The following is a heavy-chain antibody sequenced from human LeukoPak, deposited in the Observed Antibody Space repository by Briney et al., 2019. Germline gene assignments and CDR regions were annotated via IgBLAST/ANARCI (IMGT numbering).Heavy chain of an antibody. J-gene: IGHJ4*02. CDR3: ARVEVGAPQGY. D-gene: IGHD1-26*01. CDR2: ISGSGGST. Sequence: GGSLRLSCAASGFTVSSNYMSWVRQAPGKGLEWVSAISGSGGSTYYADSVKGRFTISRDNSKNTLYLQMNSLRAEDTAVYYCARVEVGAPQGYWGQGTLVTVSS. V-gene: IGHV3-23*01. CDR1: GFTVSSNY.